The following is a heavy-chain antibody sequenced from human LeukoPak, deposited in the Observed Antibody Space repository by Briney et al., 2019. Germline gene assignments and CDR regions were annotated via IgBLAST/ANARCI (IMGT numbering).Heavy chain of an antibody. V-gene: IGHV3-23*01. Sequence: GGSLRLSCAASGFTFSSYAMSWVRQAPGKGLEWVSAISGSGGSTYYADSVKGRFTISRDNSKNTLYLQMNSLRAEDTAVYYCAKGPARGAAAYYYYYYMDVWGKGTTVTVSS. CDR1: GFTFSSYA. J-gene: IGHJ6*03. CDR3: AKGPARGAAAYYYYYYMDV. CDR2: ISGSGGST. D-gene: IGHD6-13*01.